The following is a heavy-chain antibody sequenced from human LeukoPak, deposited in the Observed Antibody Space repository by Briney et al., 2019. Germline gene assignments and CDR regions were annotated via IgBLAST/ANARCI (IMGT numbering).Heavy chain of an antibody. V-gene: IGHV3-53*01. CDR2: IYSGGST. J-gene: IGHJ6*02. D-gene: IGHD3-3*01. CDR3: ASRDDYDFWSGYHSYYYYYGMDV. Sequence: GGSLRLSCAASGFTVSSNYMSWVRQAPGKGLEWVSVIYSGGSTYYADSVKGRFTIPRDNSKNTLYLQMNSLRAEDTAVYYCASRDDYDFWSGYHSYYYYYGMDVWGQGTTVTVSS. CDR1: GFTVSSNY.